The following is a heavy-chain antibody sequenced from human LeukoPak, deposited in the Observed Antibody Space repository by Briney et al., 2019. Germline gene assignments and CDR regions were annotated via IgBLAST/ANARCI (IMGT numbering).Heavy chain of an antibody. CDR3: ARARTVYYDSNSGYFDY. J-gene: IGHJ4*02. CDR2: FYSSGNT. CDR1: GDSISGYY. Sequence: SETLSLTCTVSGDSISGYYWNWTRQPAGKGLEWIGRFYSSGNTNYNPSLKSRLTMSVDTSKKQFSLKLSSVTAADTAVYYCARARTVYYDSNSGYFDYWGQGTLVTVSS. V-gene: IGHV4-4*07. D-gene: IGHD3-22*01.